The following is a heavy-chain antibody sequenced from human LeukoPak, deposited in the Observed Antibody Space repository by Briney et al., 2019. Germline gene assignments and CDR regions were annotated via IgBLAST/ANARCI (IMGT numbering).Heavy chain of an antibody. J-gene: IGHJ5*02. Sequence: SETLSLTCTVSGGSIISSNHYWSWIRQPPGKGLEWIGEINHSGSTNYNPSLKSRVTISVDTSKNQFSLKLSSVTAADTAVYYCARGLGFDPWGQGTLVTVSS. CDR1: GGSIISSNHY. CDR2: INHSGST. V-gene: IGHV4-39*07. CDR3: ARGLGFDP.